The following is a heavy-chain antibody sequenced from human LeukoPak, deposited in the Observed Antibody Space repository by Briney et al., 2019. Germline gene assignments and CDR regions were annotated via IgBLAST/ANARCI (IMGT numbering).Heavy chain of an antibody. CDR2: IYSADSA. J-gene: IGHJ4*02. V-gene: IGHV3-53*01. Sequence: GGSLRIPGLATPLTVSRNYMNRVSQAPGKGLEWVSVIYSADSAYYADSVRGRFTISRDNSKNTLHLQMKSLRADNAAMYYCAREGGGGATNYFDYWGQGTLVTVSS. CDR1: PLTVSRNY. D-gene: IGHD1-26*01. CDR3: AREGGGGATNYFDY.